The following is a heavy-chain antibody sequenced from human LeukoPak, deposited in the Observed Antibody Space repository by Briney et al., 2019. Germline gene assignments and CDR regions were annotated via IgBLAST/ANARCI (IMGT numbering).Heavy chain of an antibody. CDR1: GFTFSSYS. CDR3: ARDGGFRTVTTDDY. V-gene: IGHV3-21*01. CDR2: ISSSSSYI. Sequence: GGSLRLSCAASGFTFSSYSMNRVRQAPGKGLEWVSSISSSSSYIYYADSVKGRFTISRDNAKNSLYLQMNSLRAEDTAVYYCARDGGFRTVTTDDYWGQGTLVTVSS. D-gene: IGHD4-17*01. J-gene: IGHJ4*02.